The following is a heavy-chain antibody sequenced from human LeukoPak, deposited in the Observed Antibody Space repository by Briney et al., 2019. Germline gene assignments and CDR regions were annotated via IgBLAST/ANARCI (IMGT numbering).Heavy chain of an antibody. V-gene: IGHV3-11*04. J-gene: IGHJ4*02. D-gene: IGHD1-1*01. CDR3: ARGHNWNDGTFDS. CDR2: IISSGSTI. CDR1: GFTFSYYY. Sequence: GGSLRLSCAASGFTFSYYYMSWIRQAPGKALEGFSYIISSGSTIYYADSVKGPFTISRDNAKNSLYMQMNSLRAEDTDVYYCARGHNWNDGTFDSWGPGTLVTVSS.